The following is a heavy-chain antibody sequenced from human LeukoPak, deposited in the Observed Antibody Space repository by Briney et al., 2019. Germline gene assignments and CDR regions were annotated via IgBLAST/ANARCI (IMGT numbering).Heavy chain of an antibody. V-gene: IGHV4-34*01. CDR2: IYHRGST. D-gene: IGHD2-21*02. Sequence: NSSETLSLTCAVYGGSFSGYYWSWIRQPPGKGLEWIGGIYHRGSTYYNPSLKSRVTISVDTSKNQFSLKLNSVTAADTAVYYCARYRNCGSDCYDAFDIWGQGTMVTVSS. CDR1: GGSFSGYY. J-gene: IGHJ3*02. CDR3: ARYRNCGSDCYDAFDI.